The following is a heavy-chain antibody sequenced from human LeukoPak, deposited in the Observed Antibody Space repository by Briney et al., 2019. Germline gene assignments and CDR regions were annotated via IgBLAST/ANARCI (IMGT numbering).Heavy chain of an antibody. V-gene: IGHV1-46*01. CDR3: ARGVYYYYYMDV. CDR2: INPSGGST. Sequence: ASVKVSRKASGYTFTSYYMHWVRQAPGQGLEWMGIINPSGGSTSYAQKFQGRVTMTRDMSTSTVYMELSSLRSEDTAVYYRARGVYYYYYMDVWGKGTTVTVSS. CDR1: GYTFTSYY. J-gene: IGHJ6*03.